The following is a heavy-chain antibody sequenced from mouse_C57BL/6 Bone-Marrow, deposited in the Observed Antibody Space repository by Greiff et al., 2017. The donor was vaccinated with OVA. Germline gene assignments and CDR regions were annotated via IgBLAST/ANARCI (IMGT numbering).Heavy chain of an antibody. CDR1: GFNIKDDY. CDR2: IDPENGDT. CDR3: TTLGGNYLYYFDY. V-gene: IGHV14-4*01. Sequence: VQLQQSGAELVRPGASVKLSCTASGFNIKDDYMHWVKQRPEQGLEWIGWIDPENGDTEYASKFQGKATITADTSSNTAYLQLSSLTSEDTAVYYCTTLGGNYLYYFDYWGQGTTLTVSS. D-gene: IGHD2-1*01. J-gene: IGHJ2*01.